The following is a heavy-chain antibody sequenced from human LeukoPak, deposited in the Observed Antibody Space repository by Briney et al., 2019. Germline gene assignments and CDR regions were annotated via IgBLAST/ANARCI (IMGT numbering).Heavy chain of an antibody. D-gene: IGHD3-3*02. CDR1: GFTFSSYW. J-gene: IGHJ4*02. Sequence: PGGSLRLSCAASGFTFSSYWMHWVRQAPGKGLEWVSAISGSGGSTYYADSVKGRFTISRDSSKNTLYLQMNSLRAEDTAVYYCAKGAFSPFDYWGQGTLVTVSS. V-gene: IGHV3-23*01. CDR3: AKGAFSPFDY. CDR2: ISGSGGST.